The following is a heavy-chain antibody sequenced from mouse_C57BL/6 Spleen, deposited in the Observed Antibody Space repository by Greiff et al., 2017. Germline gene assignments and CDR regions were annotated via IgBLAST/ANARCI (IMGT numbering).Heavy chain of an antibody. J-gene: IGHJ4*01. D-gene: IGHD2-1*01. CDR3: ARRICDGNYEDAMDY. CDR1: GFTFSRYT. V-gene: IGHV5-9*01. CDR2: ISGGGGNT. Sequence: EVTLVESGGGLVKPGGSLKLSCAASGFTFSRYTMSWVRQTPEKRLEWVATISGGGGNTYYPDSVKGRFTISRDNAKNTLYLQMSSMRSEDTALYYCARRICDGNYEDAMDYWGQGTSVTVSS.